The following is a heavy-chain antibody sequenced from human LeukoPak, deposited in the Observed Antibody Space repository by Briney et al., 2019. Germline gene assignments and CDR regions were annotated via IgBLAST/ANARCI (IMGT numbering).Heavy chain of an antibody. V-gene: IGHV4-61*02. J-gene: IGHJ5*02. CDR1: GGSISSGRYY. CDR2: IYTSGST. Sequence: SETLSLTCTVSGGSISSGRYYWSWIRQPAGKGLEWIGRIYTSGSTNYNPSLKSRVTISVDTSKNQFSLKLSSVTAADTAVYYCARAPYYYGSGSFDPWGQGTLVTVSS. CDR3: ARAPYYYGSGSFDP. D-gene: IGHD3-10*01.